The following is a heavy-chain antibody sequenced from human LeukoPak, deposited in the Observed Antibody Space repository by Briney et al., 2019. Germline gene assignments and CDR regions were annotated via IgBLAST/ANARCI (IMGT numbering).Heavy chain of an antibody. D-gene: IGHD6-13*01. Sequence: ASVKVSCKASGYTFTSYYMHWVRQAPGQGLEWVGGIIPIFGTANYAQKFQGRVTITADESTSTAYMELSSLRSEDTAVYYCARGAYSSSWMNPIGYWGQGTLVTVSS. CDR3: ARGAYSSSWMNPIGY. CDR1: GYTFTSYY. CDR2: IIPIFGTA. J-gene: IGHJ4*02. V-gene: IGHV1-69*13.